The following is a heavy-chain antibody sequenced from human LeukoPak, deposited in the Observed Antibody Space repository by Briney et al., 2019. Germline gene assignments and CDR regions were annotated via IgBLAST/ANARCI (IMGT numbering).Heavy chain of an antibody. D-gene: IGHD3-3*01. J-gene: IGHJ6*03. CDR1: GFTFSSYS. CDR3: ASSGYYSPYYYYYYMDV. CDR2: ISSSSSTI. Sequence: GGALRLSCAASGFTFSSYSMNWVRQAPGKGLEWVSYISSSSSTIYYADSVKGRFTISRDNAKNSLYLQMNSLRAENTAVYYCASSGYYSPYYYYYYMDVRGKGTTVTVSS. V-gene: IGHV3-48*01.